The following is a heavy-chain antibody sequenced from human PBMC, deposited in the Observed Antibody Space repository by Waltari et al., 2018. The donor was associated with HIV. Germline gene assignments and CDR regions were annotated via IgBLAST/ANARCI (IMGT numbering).Heavy chain of an antibody. Sequence: VHLVASGGGLVQPGRSLRVSCSGFPSAPSAMSWFRSAPGKVLEWVGFIRSQTAGGTSEHATSVKGRFNISRDDSKTIAYLQMNSLKTEDTAVYFCTRAVLFGNYRYFDSWGQGTLVTVAS. CDR3: TRAVLFGNYRYFDS. D-gene: IGHD1-7*01. CDR2: IRSQTAGGTS. CDR1: GFPSAPSA. V-gene: IGHV3-49*03. J-gene: IGHJ4*02.